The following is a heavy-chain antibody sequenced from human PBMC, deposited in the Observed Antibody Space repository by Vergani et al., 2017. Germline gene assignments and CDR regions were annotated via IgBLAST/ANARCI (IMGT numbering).Heavy chain of an antibody. J-gene: IGHJ3*02. D-gene: IGHD2-2*01. CDR3: ATKNESYQLLAGDYAFDI. CDR2: IYYSGST. Sequence: QVQLRESGPGLVKPSETLSLTCTVSGGSISSYYWSWIRQPPGKGLEWIGYIYYSGSTNYNPSLKSRVTISVDTSKNQFSLKLSSVTAADTAVYYCATKNESYQLLAGDYAFDIWGQGTMVTVSS. V-gene: IGHV4-59*01. CDR1: GGSISSYY.